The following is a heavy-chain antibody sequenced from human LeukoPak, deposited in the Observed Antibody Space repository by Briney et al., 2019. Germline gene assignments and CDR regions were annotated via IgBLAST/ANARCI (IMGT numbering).Heavy chain of an antibody. D-gene: IGHD1-26*01. J-gene: IGHJ4*02. CDR2: ISSSGTTI. CDR3: GREQWGGIRH. V-gene: IGHV3-11*01. Sequence: TGGSLRLSCAASGFTFSNYYMSWIRQAPGKGLEWVSYISSSGTTIYYADSVKGRFTISRDNAKNSLYLQMNSLRAEDTAVYYCGREQWGGIRHWGQGTLVTVSS. CDR1: GFTFSNYY.